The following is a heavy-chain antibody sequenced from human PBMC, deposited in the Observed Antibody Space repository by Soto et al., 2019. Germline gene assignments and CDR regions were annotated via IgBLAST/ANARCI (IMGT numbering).Heavy chain of an antibody. D-gene: IGHD6-19*01. CDR3: AKGWYSSGWYYFDY. J-gene: IGHJ4*02. CDR2: ISYDGSNK. CDR1: GFTFSSYG. V-gene: IGHV3-30*18. Sequence: ESGGGVVQPGRSLRLSCAASGFTFSSYGMHWVRQAPGKGLEWVAVISYDGSNKYYADSVKGRFTISRDNSKNTLYLQMNSLRAEDTAVYYCAKGWYSSGWYYFDYWGQGTLVTVSS.